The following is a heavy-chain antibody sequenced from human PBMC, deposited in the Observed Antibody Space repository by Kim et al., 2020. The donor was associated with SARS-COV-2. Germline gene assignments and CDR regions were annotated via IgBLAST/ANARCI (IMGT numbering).Heavy chain of an antibody. CDR2: IYYSGST. CDR1: GGSISSSSYY. V-gene: IGHV4-39*07. D-gene: IGHD3-10*01. Sequence: SETLSLTCTVSGGSISSSSYYWGWIRQPPGKGLEWIGCIYYSGSTYYNPSLKSRVTISVDTSKNQFSLKLSSVTAADTAVYYCARGNYGSYGMDVWGQGTTVTVS. CDR3: ARGNYGSYGMDV. J-gene: IGHJ6*02.